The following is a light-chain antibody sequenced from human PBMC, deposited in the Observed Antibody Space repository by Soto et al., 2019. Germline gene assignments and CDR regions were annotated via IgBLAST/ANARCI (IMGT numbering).Light chain of an antibody. V-gene: IGLV2-14*01. CDR3: SSQGTSSTLV. CDR2: DVS. Sequence: QSVLTQPASVSGSPGQSITISCTGTSSDVGYYNYVSWYQQHPGNAPNLMIYDVSNRPAGVSNRFSASKSGNTASLTISVLQAEDEDDYYCSSQGTSSTLVFGGGTKVTVL. J-gene: IGLJ2*01. CDR1: SSDVGYYNY.